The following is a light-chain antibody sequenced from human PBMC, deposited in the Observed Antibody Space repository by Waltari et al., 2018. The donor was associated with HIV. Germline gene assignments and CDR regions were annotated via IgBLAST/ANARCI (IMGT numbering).Light chain of an antibody. J-gene: IGLJ1*01. Sequence: QSALTQPRSVSASPGQSVTISCTGTSSDVGGYNYVLWYQQFSDKAPKLTIYDVTKRPSGVPDRFSGSKSGNTASLTIRGLQAEDEADYYCCSFSGNYTSYVFGTGTKVTVL. CDR2: DVT. CDR3: CSFSGNYTSYV. CDR1: SSDVGGYNY. V-gene: IGLV2-11*01.